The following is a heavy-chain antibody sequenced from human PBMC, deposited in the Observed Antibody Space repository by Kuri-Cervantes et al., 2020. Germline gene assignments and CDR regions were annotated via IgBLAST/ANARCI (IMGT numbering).Heavy chain of an antibody. J-gene: IGHJ6*02. CDR2: ISSSSSYI. CDR3: ARVRSREYYYGMDV. Sequence: GESLKISCAASGFTFSSYAMHWVRQAPGKGLEWVSSISSSSSYIYYADSVKGRFTISRDNAKNSLYLQMNSLRAEDTAVYYCARVRSREYYYGMDVWGQGTTVTVSS. D-gene: IGHD6-13*01. CDR1: GFTFSSYA. V-gene: IGHV3-21*01.